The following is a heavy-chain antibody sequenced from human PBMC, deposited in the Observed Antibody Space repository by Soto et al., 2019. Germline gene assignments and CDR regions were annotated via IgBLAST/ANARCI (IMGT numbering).Heavy chain of an antibody. CDR1: GFTFSSYA. D-gene: IGHD1-26*01. V-gene: IGHV3-23*01. J-gene: IGHJ3*01. Sequence: EVQLLESGGGLVQPGGSLRLSCAASGFTFSSYAMNWVRQAPGKGLEWVSAISDNGGSTYSADSVKGRFTISRDNSKHTLYMQMNSLRADDTAIYYGAKEGEWELGDAFDLLGQGTMVTVSS. CDR2: ISDNGGST. CDR3: AKEGEWELGDAFDL.